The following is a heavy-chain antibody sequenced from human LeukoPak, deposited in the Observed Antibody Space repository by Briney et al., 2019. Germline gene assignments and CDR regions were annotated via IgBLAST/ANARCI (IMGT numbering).Heavy chain of an antibody. J-gene: IGHJ4*02. Sequence: GGSLRLSCAASGFTFSSYWTHWVRQAPGKGLVWVSRINSDGSSTSYADSVKVRFTISRDNAKNTLYLQMDSLRAEDTAMYYCARGTGSYYSLGYWGQGTLVTVSS. V-gene: IGHV3-74*01. CDR2: INSDGSST. CDR3: ARGTGSYYSLGY. CDR1: GFTFSSYW. D-gene: IGHD1-26*01.